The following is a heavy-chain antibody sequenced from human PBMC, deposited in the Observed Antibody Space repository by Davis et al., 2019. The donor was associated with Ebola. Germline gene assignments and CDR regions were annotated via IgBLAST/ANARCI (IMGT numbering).Heavy chain of an antibody. Sequence: AASVKVSCKASGYTFTSYAMNWVRQAPGQGLEWMGWINTNTGNPTYAQGFTGRFVFSLDTSVSTAYLQISSLKAEDTAVYYCARADAITWGIAAHQGAFDIWGQGTMVTVSS. CDR2: INTNTGNP. CDR1: GYTFTSYA. V-gene: IGHV7-4-1*02. D-gene: IGHD6-13*01. J-gene: IGHJ3*02. CDR3: ARADAITWGIAAHQGAFDI.